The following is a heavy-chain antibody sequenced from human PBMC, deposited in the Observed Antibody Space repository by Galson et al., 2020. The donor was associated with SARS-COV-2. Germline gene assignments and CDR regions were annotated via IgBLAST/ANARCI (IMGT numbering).Heavy chain of an antibody. J-gene: IGHJ6*02. D-gene: IGHD4-4*01. Sequence: TGGSLRLSCAASGFTFDNSAMNWVRQTPGKGLEWVSLISGNGNGIYYADSVKGRFTVSRDNSKTSLYLQMNSLTPEDTALYYCVKGAMTSVTEAYHYYYGLDVWGRGTTVTVSS. CDR2: ISGNGNGI. CDR1: GFTFDNSA. CDR3: VKGAMTSVTEAYHYYYGLDV. V-gene: IGHV3-43*02.